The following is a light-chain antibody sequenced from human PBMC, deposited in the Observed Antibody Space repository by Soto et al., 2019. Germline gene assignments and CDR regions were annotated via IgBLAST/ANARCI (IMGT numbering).Light chain of an antibody. CDR1: SSDVGGYNY. V-gene: IGLV2-8*01. CDR2: EVS. Sequence: QSVLTQPPSASGSPGQSVTISCTGTSSDVGGYNYVSWYQQHPGKAPKVMIYEVSKRPSGVPDRFPGSKSGNTASLTVSGLQAEDEADYYCSSYAGSNNVVFGGGTKLTVL. CDR3: SSYAGSNNVV. J-gene: IGLJ2*01.